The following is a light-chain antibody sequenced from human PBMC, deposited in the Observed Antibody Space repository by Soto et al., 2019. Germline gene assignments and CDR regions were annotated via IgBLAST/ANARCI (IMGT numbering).Light chain of an antibody. Sequence: QSLLTQPPSVSGAPGQRVTISCTGSSSNIGAGYDVHWYQQLPGTAPKLLIYGNSNRPSGVPDRFSGSKSGTSASLAITGLQAEDEADYYCQSYASSLSGYVFGTGTKVNV. CDR2: GNS. V-gene: IGLV1-40*01. CDR3: QSYASSLSGYV. J-gene: IGLJ1*01. CDR1: SSNIGAGYD.